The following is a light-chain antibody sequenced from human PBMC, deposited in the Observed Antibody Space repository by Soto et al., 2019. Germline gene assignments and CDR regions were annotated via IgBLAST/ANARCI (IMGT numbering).Light chain of an antibody. V-gene: IGKV1-5*01. CDR2: DVS. Sequence: DIQMTQSPSTLSASVGDKVTITCRTSQSPSNWLAWYQHRPGKAPSLLIYDVSTLENGVPSRFSGSGSGTEFPLTISDLQPSDFATYYCKQYIPNSPWVFGQATTVEFK. CDR1: QSPSNW. CDR3: KQYIPNSPWV. J-gene: IGKJ1*01.